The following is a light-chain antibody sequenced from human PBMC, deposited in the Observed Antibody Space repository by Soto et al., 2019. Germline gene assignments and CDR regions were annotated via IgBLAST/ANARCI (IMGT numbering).Light chain of an antibody. V-gene: IGKV3-20*01. Sequence: EIVLTQSPGTLSLSPGERATLSCRASQSVTGSYLAWYQQKPGQAPRLLIFAASSRATGVPDRFSGSGSGTDFTLTISRLEPADFAVYYCQQYVTSLWTFGQGTKVEIK. CDR2: AAS. CDR3: QQYVTSLWT. J-gene: IGKJ1*01. CDR1: QSVTGSY.